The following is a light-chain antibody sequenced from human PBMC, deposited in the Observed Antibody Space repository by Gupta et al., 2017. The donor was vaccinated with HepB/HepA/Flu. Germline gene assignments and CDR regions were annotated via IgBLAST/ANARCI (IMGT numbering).Light chain of an antibody. CDR3: SSYTSSNPL. Sequence: QSALTQPASASGSPGQSTTISCAGTSSEAGGYNYVCWYQQHPGNALILIIYDVEKRTAGVSIRFSGSKSGTTASLTISGRQAEAEDDYYCSSYTSSNPLFGGETKLTVL. CDR1: SSEAGGYNY. V-gene: IGLV2-14*03. J-gene: IGLJ2*01. CDR2: DVE.